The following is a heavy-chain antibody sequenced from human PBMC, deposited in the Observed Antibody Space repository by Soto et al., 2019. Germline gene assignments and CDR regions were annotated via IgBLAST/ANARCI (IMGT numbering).Heavy chain of an antibody. D-gene: IGHD3-22*01. CDR2: IRSKAYGGTT. CDR3: TRERAYYDSSGYYYVVLDY. Sequence: GGSLRLSCTASGFTFGDYAMSWVRQAPGKGLEWVGFIRSKAYGGTTEYAASVKGRFTISRDDSKSIAYLQMNSLKTEDTAVYYCTRERAYYDSSGYYYVVLDYWGQGTLVTVSS. CDR1: GFTFGDYA. J-gene: IGHJ4*02. V-gene: IGHV3-49*04.